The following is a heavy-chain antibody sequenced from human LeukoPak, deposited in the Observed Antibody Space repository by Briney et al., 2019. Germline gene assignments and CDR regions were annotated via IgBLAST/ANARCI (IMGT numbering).Heavy chain of an antibody. CDR1: GFTFSNYA. Sequence: GGSLSLSCAASGFTFSNYAMNWVRQAPGKGLEWVSAIDSGGGTYYADSVKGRFTISRDNSKNTLYLQLNSLRAEDTAVYYCAKGPQRDWGQGAVVSVSS. CDR2: IDSGGGT. D-gene: IGHD6-25*01. V-gene: IGHV3-23*01. CDR3: AKGPQRD. J-gene: IGHJ4*02.